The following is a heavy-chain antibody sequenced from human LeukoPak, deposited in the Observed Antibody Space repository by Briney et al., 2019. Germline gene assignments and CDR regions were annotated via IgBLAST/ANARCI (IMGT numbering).Heavy chain of an antibody. D-gene: IGHD6-13*01. V-gene: IGHV4-39*01. Sequence: KPSETLSLSCTVSGGSISGNSYYWGWIRQPPGQGLEWIGTIYYNGNTYYNPSLKSRVTISEDTSRNQFSLKLSSVTAADTAIYYCARLPSGYTSSLGVFDYWGQGTLVTASS. CDR3: ARLPSGYTSSLGVFDY. CDR1: GGSISGNSYY. CDR2: IYYNGNT. J-gene: IGHJ4*02.